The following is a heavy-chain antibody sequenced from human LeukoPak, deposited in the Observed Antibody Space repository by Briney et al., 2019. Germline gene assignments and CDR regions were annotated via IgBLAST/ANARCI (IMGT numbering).Heavy chain of an antibody. CDR2: IRYDGSNK. CDR1: GFIFNTYV. V-gene: IGHV3-30*02. J-gene: IGHJ3*02. Sequence: GGSLRLSCAASGFIFNTYVMHWVRQAPGKGLEWLAFIRYDGSNKNYADSVKGRFTISRDNTKNSLYLQMNSLRAENTAVYYCAKDGGSDPDSFDIWGQGTMVTVSS. D-gene: IGHD2-15*01. CDR3: AKDGGSDPDSFDI.